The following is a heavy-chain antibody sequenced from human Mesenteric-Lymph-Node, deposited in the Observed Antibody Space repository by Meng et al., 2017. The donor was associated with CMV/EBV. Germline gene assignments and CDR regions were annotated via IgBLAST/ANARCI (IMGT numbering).Heavy chain of an antibody. D-gene: IGHD2-2*02. Sequence: ASVKVSCKASGYTFGSYGISWVRQAPGQGLEWMGWINVYSGDTKYAQRVQGRVTMTTDTSTSTAYMELRSLTSDDTAVYYCAREVYCGSTSCYTEAPFDYWGQGTLVTVSS. J-gene: IGHJ4*02. CDR2: INVYSGDT. CDR3: AREVYCGSTSCYTEAPFDY. V-gene: IGHV1-18*01. CDR1: GYTFGSYG.